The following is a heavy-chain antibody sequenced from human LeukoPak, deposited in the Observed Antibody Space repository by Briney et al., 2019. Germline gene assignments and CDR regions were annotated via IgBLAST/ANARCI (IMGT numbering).Heavy chain of an antibody. CDR2: INPNSGGT. CDR3: ARGDSSGYPIYYFDY. V-gene: IGHV1-2*02. D-gene: IGHD3-22*01. CDR1: GYTFTGYY. Sequence: ASVKVSCKASGYTFTGYYMHWVRQAPGQGLEWMGWINPNSGGTNYAQKFQGRVTMTRDTSISTAYMELSRLRSDDTAVYYCARGDSSGYPIYYFDYWGQGTLVAVSS. J-gene: IGHJ4*02.